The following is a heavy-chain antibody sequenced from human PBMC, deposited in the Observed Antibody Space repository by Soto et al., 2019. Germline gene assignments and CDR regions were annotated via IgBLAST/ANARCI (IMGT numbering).Heavy chain of an antibody. CDR3: ARGRPIRFDP. Sequence: PSETLSLTCAVSGGSISSGGYYWSWIRQPPGKGLEWIGYIYYSGSTNYNPSLKSRVTISVDTSKNQFSLKLSSVTAADTAVYYCARGRPIRFDPWGQGTLVTVSS. V-gene: IGHV4-61*08. J-gene: IGHJ5*02. CDR2: IYYSGST. CDR1: GGSISSGGYY.